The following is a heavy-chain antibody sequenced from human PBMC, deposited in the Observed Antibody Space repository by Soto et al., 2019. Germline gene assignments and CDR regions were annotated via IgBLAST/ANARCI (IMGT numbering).Heavy chain of an antibody. CDR2: ISSSSFTI. CDR1: GFRFSDYS. D-gene: IGHD2-15*01. Sequence: GGSLRLSCAASGFRFSDYSMNWVRQAPGRGLEWVSYISSSSFTIHYADSVEGRFAISRDNAKNSLYLQMNSLRSDDTAVYYCAREVAAEGSHYFDYWGQGTLVTVSS. J-gene: IGHJ4*02. V-gene: IGHV3-48*01. CDR3: AREVAAEGSHYFDY.